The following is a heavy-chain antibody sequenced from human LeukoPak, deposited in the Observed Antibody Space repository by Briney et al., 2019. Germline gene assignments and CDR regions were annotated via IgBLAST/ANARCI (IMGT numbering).Heavy chain of an antibody. CDR2: LYASGFT. Sequence: PGGSLRLSCAASGYSVTTNYMTWVRQAPGKGLEWVSLLYASGFTQYADSVKGRFTISRDSSKNTLYLQMDNLRMEDTAVYYCARFASSVGSHPVDYWGQGTLVTVSS. J-gene: IGHJ4*02. CDR1: GYSVTTNY. V-gene: IGHV3-66*01. D-gene: IGHD3-22*01. CDR3: ARFASSVGSHPVDY.